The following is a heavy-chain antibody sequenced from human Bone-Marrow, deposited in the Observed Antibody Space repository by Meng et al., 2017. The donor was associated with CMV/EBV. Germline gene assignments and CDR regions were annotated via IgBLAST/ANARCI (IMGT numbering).Heavy chain of an antibody. V-gene: IGHV1-18*01. J-gene: IGHJ5*02. D-gene: IGHD5-18*01. CDR3: ARDHGYVAVPNLFDP. Sequence: ASVKVSCKASGATFNIYPITWVRQAPGQGLEWMGWISAYNGNTKYAQKFQGRVTMTTDTSTSTAYMELRSLRSDDTAVYYCARDHGYVAVPNLFDPWGQGTLVTVSS. CDR1: GATFNIYP. CDR2: ISAYNGNT.